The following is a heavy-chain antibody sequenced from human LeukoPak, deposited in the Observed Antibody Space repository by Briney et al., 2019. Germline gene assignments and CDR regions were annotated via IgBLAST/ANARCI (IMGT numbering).Heavy chain of an antibody. CDR2: IHNSGTT. Sequence: SETLYLTCSISGGSTSSDYWSWIRQPPGKGLEWMAYIHNSGTTKYNPSLKSRVTISVDTTKNQFSLKLSSVTAADTAFYYCARHLLTAGSIDWGQGTLVTVSS. D-gene: IGHD3-9*01. CDR3: ARHLLTAGSID. V-gene: IGHV4-59*08. J-gene: IGHJ4*02. CDR1: GGSTSSDY.